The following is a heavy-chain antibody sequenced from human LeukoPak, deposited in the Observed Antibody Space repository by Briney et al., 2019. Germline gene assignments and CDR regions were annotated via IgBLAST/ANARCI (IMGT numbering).Heavy chain of an antibody. J-gene: IGHJ4*02. CDR2: INHSGST. V-gene: IGHV4-34*01. D-gene: IGHD2-2*01. Sequence: SETLSLTCAVYGTSFSGHYWSWIRQPPGKGLEWIGEINHSGSTNYNPSLKSRVTISVDTSKNQFSLKLSSVTAADTAVYYCARQGCSSTSCYFDYWGQGTLVTVSS. CDR1: GTSFSGHY. CDR3: ARQGCSSTSCYFDY.